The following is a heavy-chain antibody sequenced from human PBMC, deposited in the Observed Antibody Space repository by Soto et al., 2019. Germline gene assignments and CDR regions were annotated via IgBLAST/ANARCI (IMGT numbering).Heavy chain of an antibody. CDR1: GGTFSSYA. CDR2: IIPIFGTA. V-gene: IGHV1-69*13. CDR3: ARSEAVAGPKRNNWFDP. J-gene: IGHJ5*02. D-gene: IGHD6-19*01. Sequence: GASVKVSCKASGGTFSSYAISWVRQAPGQGLEWMGGIIPIFGTANYAQKFQGRVTITADESTSTAYMELSSLRSEDTAVYYCARSEAVAGPKRNNWFDPWGQGTLVTVSS.